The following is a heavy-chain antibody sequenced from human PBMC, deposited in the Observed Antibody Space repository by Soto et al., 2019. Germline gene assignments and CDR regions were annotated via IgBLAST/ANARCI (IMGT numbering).Heavy chain of an antibody. Sequence: EVQLLESGGGLVQPGGSLRLSCAASAFTFSAYAMSWVRQAPGTGLEWVSAINGGGGSTFYADSVKGRFTISRDNSKNTLYLQMDSLRAEDTAVYYCAKEPWGWEPEYYCHSWGQGTLVTVSS. D-gene: IGHD1-26*01. V-gene: IGHV3-23*01. CDR3: AKEPWGWEPEYYCHS. J-gene: IGHJ4*02. CDR2: INGGGGST. CDR1: AFTFSAYA.